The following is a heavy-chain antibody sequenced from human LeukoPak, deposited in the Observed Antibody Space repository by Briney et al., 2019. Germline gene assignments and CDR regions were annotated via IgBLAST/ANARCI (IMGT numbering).Heavy chain of an antibody. V-gene: IGHV3-7*01. CDR1: GFTFTTYW. Sequence: GGSLRLSCAASGFTFTTYWMTWVRQAPGKGLEWVANINQDGSEKYFVDSVKGRFTISRDNAKNSLYLQMNSLRVEDTAVYYCARRRQGGPYVKAYYYYYMDVWGKGTTVTISS. CDR3: ARRRQGGPYVKAYYYYYMDV. D-gene: IGHD3-10*02. J-gene: IGHJ6*03. CDR2: INQDGSEK.